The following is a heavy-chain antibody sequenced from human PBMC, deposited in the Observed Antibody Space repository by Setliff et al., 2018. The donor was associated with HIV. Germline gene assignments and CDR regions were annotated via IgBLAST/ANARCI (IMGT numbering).Heavy chain of an antibody. V-gene: IGHV1-18*04. D-gene: IGHD3-22*01. CDR1: GYTFTAYG. CDR3: VRGYYYDKTGYGTFDI. J-gene: IGHJ3*02. Sequence: ASAKVSCKASGYTFTAYGITWVRQAPGQGLEWMGWMSAYSGDTKYAQKIQGRVNMTRDTSTDTAYVELRSLRFDDTALYYCVRGYYYDKTGYGTFDIWGQGTVVTVSS. CDR2: MSAYSGDT.